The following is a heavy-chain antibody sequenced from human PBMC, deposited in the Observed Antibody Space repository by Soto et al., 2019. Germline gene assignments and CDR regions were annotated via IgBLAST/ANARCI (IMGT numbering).Heavy chain of an antibody. V-gene: IGHV1-18*04. CDR3: AREPGRITIFGVVADYYYGMDV. CDR2: ISAYNGNT. Sequence: QVQLVQSGAEVKKPGASVKVSCKASGYTFTSYGISWMRQAPGQGLEWMGWISAYNGNTNYAQKLQGRVTMTTDTATSTAYMELRSLRSDDTAVYYCAREPGRITIFGVVADYYYGMDVWGQGTTVTVSS. J-gene: IGHJ6*02. CDR1: GYTFTSYG. D-gene: IGHD3-3*01.